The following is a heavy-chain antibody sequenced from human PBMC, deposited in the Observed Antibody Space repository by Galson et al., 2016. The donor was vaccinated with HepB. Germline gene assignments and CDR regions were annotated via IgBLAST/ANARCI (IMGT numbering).Heavy chain of an antibody. CDR2: IIAVFGAT. J-gene: IGHJ4*02. CDR3: AKSRGYTYRQNPIDY. Sequence: SVKVSCKVSGGIFRSHAINWVRLAPGQGLQWMGGIIAVFGATNYAPHFQGRLTITADEPTTTAYMELSSLRSDDTAVYYCAKSRGYTYRQNPIDYWGPGTRVTVAS. CDR1: GGIFRSHA. D-gene: IGHD5-12*01. V-gene: IGHV1-69*13.